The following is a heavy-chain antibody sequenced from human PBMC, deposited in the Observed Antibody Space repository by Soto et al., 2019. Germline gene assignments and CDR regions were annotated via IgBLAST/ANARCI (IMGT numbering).Heavy chain of an antibody. CDR2: ISYDGSNK. Sequence: QVQLVESGGGVVQPGRSLRLSCAASGFPFTTYGMHWVREGPGKGLEWVAVISYDGSNKYYADSVKGRFTISRDNSKNTVYLQINSLRPEDTAVYYCVGGQYYFDYRGEGAMVTVSS. CDR3: VGGQYYFDY. CDR1: GFPFTTYG. D-gene: IGHD3-10*01. J-gene: IGHJ4*02. V-gene: IGHV3-30*03.